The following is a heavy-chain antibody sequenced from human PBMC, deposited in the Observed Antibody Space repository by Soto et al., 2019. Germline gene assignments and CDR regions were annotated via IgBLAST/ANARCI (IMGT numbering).Heavy chain of an antibody. D-gene: IGHD2-15*01. CDR3: ARHTPAISISDH. V-gene: IGHV4-59*08. Sequence: SETLSLTCAVYGGSFSSYYWSWIRQPPGKGLGWIGYIYYSGSTNYNPSLKSRVTISVDKSKNQFSLKLSSVTAADTAVYYCARHTPAISISDHWGQGTLVTVS. CDR1: GGSFSSYY. J-gene: IGHJ4*02. CDR2: IYYSGST.